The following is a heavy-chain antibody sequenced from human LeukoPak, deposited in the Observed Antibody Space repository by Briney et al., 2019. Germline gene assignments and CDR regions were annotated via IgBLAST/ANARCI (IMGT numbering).Heavy chain of an antibody. CDR2: IYPGDSDT. CDR1: GYSFTSYW. V-gene: IGHV5-51*01. J-gene: IGHJ4*02. Sequence: GESLKISCKGSGYSFTSYWIAWVRQMPGKGLEWMGSIYPGDSDTRYSPSFQGQVTISANKSISTPYLQWSSLKDSERAMYYCARTIVGATKIFDYWGQGTLVTVSS. D-gene: IGHD1-26*01. CDR3: ARTIVGATKIFDY.